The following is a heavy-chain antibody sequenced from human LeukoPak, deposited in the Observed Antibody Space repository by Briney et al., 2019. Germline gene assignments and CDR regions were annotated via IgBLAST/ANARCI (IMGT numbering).Heavy chain of an antibody. CDR1: GDSISSYY. CDR2: IYYSGST. D-gene: IGHD3-9*01. Sequence: SYTLSLTCTVSGDSISSYYWSWIRQPPGKGLEWIGYIYYSGSTNYNPSLKSRVTISVDTSKNQFSLKLNSVTAADTAVYYCARFTPYYDILTGYSHFDYWGQGTLVTVSS. V-gene: IGHV4-59*01. CDR3: ARFTPYYDILTGYSHFDY. J-gene: IGHJ4*02.